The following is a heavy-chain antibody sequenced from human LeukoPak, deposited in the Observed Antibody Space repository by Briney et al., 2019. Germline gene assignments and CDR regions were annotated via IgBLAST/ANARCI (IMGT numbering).Heavy chain of an antibody. CDR2: ISGSGGST. CDR1: GFTFSSYA. D-gene: IGHD6-19*01. J-gene: IGHJ4*02. V-gene: IGHV3-23*01. Sequence: GGSLRLSCAASGFTFSSYAMSWVRQAPGKGLEWVSAISGSGGSTYYADSVKGRFTISRDNSKNTLYLQMNSLRAEDTAVYYCARRVVVADLDMYYFDYWGQGTLVTVSS. CDR3: ARRVVVADLDMYYFDY.